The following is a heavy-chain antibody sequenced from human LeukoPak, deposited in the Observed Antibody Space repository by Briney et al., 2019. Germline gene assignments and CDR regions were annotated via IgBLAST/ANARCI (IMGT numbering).Heavy chain of an antibody. CDR2: ISGSGGSK. J-gene: IGHJ6*04. D-gene: IGHD3-10*02. Sequence: GWSLTVSCAASGCTFSRYAISWLRQAPAKGLDGVSAISGSGGSKYYADSVKGRFTISRDSSKNPLYLQMNSLRAEDTAVYYCAELGITMIGGVWGKGTTVTISS. V-gene: IGHV3-23*01. CDR1: GCTFSRYA. CDR3: AELGITMIGGV.